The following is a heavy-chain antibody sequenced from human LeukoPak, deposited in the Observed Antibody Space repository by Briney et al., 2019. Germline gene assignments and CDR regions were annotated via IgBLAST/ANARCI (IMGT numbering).Heavy chain of an antibody. V-gene: IGHV3-21*01. D-gene: IGHD6-13*01. J-gene: IGHJ6*02. CDR3: ARDGRPGGAAAGTRFLYYYGMDV. CDR2: ISSSSSYI. CDR1: GFTFSSYS. Sequence: GGFLRLSCAASGFTFSSYSMNWVRQAPGKGLEWVSSISSSSSYIYYADSVKGRFTISRDNAKNSLYLQMNSLRAEDTAVYYCARDGRPGGAAAGTRFLYYYGMDVWGQGTTVTVSS.